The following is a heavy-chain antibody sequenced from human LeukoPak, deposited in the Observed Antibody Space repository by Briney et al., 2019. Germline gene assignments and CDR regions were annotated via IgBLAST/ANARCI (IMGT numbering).Heavy chain of an antibody. CDR3: ATVPYYYGSGMGVD. J-gene: IGHJ4*02. D-gene: IGHD3-10*01. Sequence: ASVKVSCKVSGYTLTELSMHWVRQVPGKGLEWMGGFDPEDGETIYAQKFQGRVTMTEDTSTDTAYMELSSLRSEDTAVYYCATVPYYYGSGMGVDWGQGTLVTVSS. V-gene: IGHV1-24*01. CDR2: FDPEDGET. CDR1: GYTLTELS.